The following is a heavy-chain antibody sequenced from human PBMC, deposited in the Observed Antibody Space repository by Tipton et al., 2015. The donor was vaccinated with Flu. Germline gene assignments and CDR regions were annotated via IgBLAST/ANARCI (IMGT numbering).Heavy chain of an antibody. D-gene: IGHD3-10*01. Sequence: TLSLTCTVSGGSVSSNDFYWGWVRQPPGKGPEWIGSIFHSGTTYYDLSPQSRVTISVDTSKNQFSLKLRSVIAADTAVYYCARGSGSGTYVIFDYWGQGTLVTVSS. J-gene: IGHJ4*02. V-gene: IGHV4-39*07. CDR2: IFHSGTT. CDR1: GGSVSSNDFY. CDR3: ARGSGSGTYVIFDY.